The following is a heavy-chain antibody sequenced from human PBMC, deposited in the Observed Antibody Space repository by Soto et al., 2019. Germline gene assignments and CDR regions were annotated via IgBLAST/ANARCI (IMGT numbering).Heavy chain of an antibody. CDR2: IYYSGST. Sequence: QVQLQESGPGLVKPSQTLSLTCTVSGGSISSGGYYWSWIRQHPGKGLEWIGYIYYSGSTYYNPCLKRRVTISVDPSKTQFSLKLDCVTAADTAVYYCARVEMATIAGVNYFDYWRQGTLVTVSS. D-gene: IGHD5-12*01. CDR1: GGSISSGGYY. J-gene: IGHJ4*01. V-gene: IGHV4-31*03. CDR3: ARVEMATIAGVNYFDY.